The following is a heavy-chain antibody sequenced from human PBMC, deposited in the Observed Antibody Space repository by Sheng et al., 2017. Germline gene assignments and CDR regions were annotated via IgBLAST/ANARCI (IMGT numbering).Heavy chain of an antibody. D-gene: IGHD5-18*01. CDR3: ARAPAVDTAMVVWSLEYYFDY. Sequence: QVQLVQSGAEVKKPGSSVKVSCKASGGTFSSYAISWVRQAPGQGLEWMGGIIPIFGTANYAQKFQGRVTITADESTSTAYMELSSLRSEDTAVYYCARAPAVDTAMVVWSLEYYFDYWGQGTLVTV. CDR2: IIPIFGTA. J-gene: IGHJ4*02. CDR1: GGTFSSYA. V-gene: IGHV1-69*01.